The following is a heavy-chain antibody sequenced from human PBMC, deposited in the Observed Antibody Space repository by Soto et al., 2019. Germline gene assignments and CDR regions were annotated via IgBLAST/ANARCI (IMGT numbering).Heavy chain of an antibody. CDR3: ARATGSGKYYFDY. D-gene: IGHD3-10*01. CDR1: GGTFSSYT. V-gene: IGHV1-69*02. Sequence: QVQLVQSGAEVKKPGSSVKVSCKASGGTFSSYTISWVRQAPGQGLEWMGRIIPILGIANYAQKFQGRVTITAAKSTSTASMELSSLRSEDTAVYYCARATGSGKYYFDYWGQGTLVTVSS. J-gene: IGHJ4*02. CDR2: IIPILGIA.